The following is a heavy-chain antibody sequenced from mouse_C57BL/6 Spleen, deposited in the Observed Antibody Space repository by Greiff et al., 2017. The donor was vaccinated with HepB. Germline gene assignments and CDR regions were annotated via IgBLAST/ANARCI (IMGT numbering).Heavy chain of an antibody. D-gene: IGHD1-1*02. CDR3: ARGGIWSPEAMDY. CDR1: GYTFTSYW. J-gene: IGHJ4*01. Sequence: QVQLQQPGAELVRPGSSVKLSCKASGYTFTSYWMDWVKQRPGQGLEWIGNIYPSDSETHYNQKFKDKATLTVDKSSSTAYMQLSSLTSEDSAVYYCARGGIWSPEAMDYWGQGTSVTVSS. V-gene: IGHV1-61*01. CDR2: IYPSDSET.